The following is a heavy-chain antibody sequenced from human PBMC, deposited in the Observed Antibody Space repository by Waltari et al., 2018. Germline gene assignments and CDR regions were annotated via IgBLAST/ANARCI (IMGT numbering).Heavy chain of an antibody. V-gene: IGHV1-8*01. Sequence: QVQLVQSGAEVKKPGASVKVSCKASGYTFTSYDINWVRQATGQGLGWMGWMNPNSGNTGYAQKFQGRVTMTRNTSISTAYMELSSLRSEDTAVYYCARGPWYSSSSLYYYYYYMDVWGKGTTVTVSS. D-gene: IGHD6-6*01. CDR2: MNPNSGNT. CDR3: ARGPWYSSSSLYYYYYYMDV. CDR1: GYTFTSYD. J-gene: IGHJ6*03.